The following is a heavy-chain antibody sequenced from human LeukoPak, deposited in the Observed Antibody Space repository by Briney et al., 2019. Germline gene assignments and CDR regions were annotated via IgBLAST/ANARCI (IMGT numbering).Heavy chain of an antibody. V-gene: IGHV1-18*01. D-gene: IGHD3-10*01. CDR1: GCTFISYG. Sequence: ASVRVSCKASGCTFISYGISGVLQAPGQGLEWMGWISAYNGNTNYAQKLQGRDTMTPDTSTSTAYMELRSLRSDDTAVYYCARDLAGHYYGSGSSFDYWGQGTLVTVS. CDR3: ARDLAGHYYGSGSSFDY. CDR2: ISAYNGNT. J-gene: IGHJ4*02.